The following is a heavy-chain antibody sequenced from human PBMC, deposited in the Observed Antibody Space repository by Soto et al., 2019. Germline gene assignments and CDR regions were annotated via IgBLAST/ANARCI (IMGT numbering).Heavy chain of an antibody. CDR1: GYTFTSSA. V-gene: IGHV1-3*01. J-gene: IGHJ4*02. Sequence: ASVKVSCKASGYTFTSSAMHWVRQAPGQRLEWMGWINAGNGNTKYSQKFQGRVTITRDTSASTAYMELSSLRSEDTAVYYCARPRSSGYAGEFDYWGQGILVTVSS. D-gene: IGHD3-22*01. CDR3: ARPRSSGYAGEFDY. CDR2: INAGNGNT.